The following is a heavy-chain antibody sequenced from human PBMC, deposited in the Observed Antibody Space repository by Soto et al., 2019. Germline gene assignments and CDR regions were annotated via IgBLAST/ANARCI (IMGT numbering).Heavy chain of an antibody. Sequence: QVQLVESGGGVVQPGRSLRLSCAASGFTFSSYAMHWVRQAPGKGLEWVAVISYDGSNKYYADSVKGRFTISRDNSKNTLYLQMNSLRAEDTAVYYCARLGPPESDYDFWSGSAGYWGQGTLVTVSS. CDR3: ARLGPPESDYDFWSGSAGY. D-gene: IGHD3-3*01. CDR1: GFTFSSYA. CDR2: ISYDGSNK. V-gene: IGHV3-30-3*01. J-gene: IGHJ4*02.